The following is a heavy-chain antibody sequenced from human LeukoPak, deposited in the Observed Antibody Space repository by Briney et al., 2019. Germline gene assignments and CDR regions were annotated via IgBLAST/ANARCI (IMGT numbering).Heavy chain of an antibody. CDR1: AFSLNAYN. Sequence: PGGSLRLSCAASAFSLNAYNMNWVRQAPGKGLEWVSSISYTGTYIYYADSVKGRFTISRDNSKNTLYLQMNSLRAEDTAVYYCAKDIQLWSLFDYWGQGTLVTVSS. CDR2: ISYTGTYI. J-gene: IGHJ4*02. D-gene: IGHD5-18*01. V-gene: IGHV3-21*04. CDR3: AKDIQLWSLFDY.